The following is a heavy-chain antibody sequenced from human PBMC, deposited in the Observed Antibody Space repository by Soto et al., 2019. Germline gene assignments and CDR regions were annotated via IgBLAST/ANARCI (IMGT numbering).Heavy chain of an antibody. CDR1: GYTFTSYY. CDR3: ARDHDSSGWYRLAY. D-gene: IGHD6-19*01. CDR2: INPSGGST. V-gene: IGHV1-46*01. J-gene: IGHJ4*02. Sequence: QVQLVQSGAEVKKPGASVKVSCKASGYTFTSYYMHWVRQAPGQGLEWMGIINPSGGSTSYAQKFQGRVTXXRXTXKSTVYMELSSLRSEDTAVYYCARDHDSSGWYRLAYWGQGTLVTVSS.